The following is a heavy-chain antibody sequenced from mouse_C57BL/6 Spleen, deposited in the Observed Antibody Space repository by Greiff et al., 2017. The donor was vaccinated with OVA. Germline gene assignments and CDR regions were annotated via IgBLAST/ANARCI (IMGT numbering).Heavy chain of an antibody. V-gene: IGHV1-80*01. CDR3: ARGGVDWYFDV. Sequence: VKLVESGAELVKPGASVKISCKASGYAFSSYWMNWVKQRPGKGLEWIGQIYPGDGDTNYNGKFKGKATLTADKSSSTAYMQLSSLTSEDSAVYFCARGGVDWYFDVWGTGTTVTVSS. CDR2: IYPGDGDT. D-gene: IGHD1-1*02. J-gene: IGHJ1*03. CDR1: GYAFSSYW.